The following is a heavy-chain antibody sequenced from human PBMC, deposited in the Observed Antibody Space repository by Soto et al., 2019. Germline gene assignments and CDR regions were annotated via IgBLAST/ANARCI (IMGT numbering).Heavy chain of an antibody. D-gene: IGHD3-22*01. Sequence: PGGSLRLSCAASGFTVSSNYMSWVRQAPGKGLEWVSVIYSGCSTYYADSVKGRFTISRDNSKNTLYLQMNSLRAEDTAVYYCAREDYYDSSGYYGYWGQGTLVTVSS. V-gene: IGHV3-53*01. J-gene: IGHJ4*02. CDR2: IYSGCST. CDR1: GFTVSSNY. CDR3: AREDYYDSSGYYGY.